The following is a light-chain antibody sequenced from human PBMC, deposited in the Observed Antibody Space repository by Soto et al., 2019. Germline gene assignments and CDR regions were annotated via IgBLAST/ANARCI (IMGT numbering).Light chain of an antibody. J-gene: IGKJ2*01. CDR2: WAS. CDR3: QQYYSTPYT. CDR1: QSVLYSSNNKNY. Sequence: DIVMTQSPDSLAVSLGERATINCKSSQSVLYSSNNKNYLAWYQQKPGQPPKLLIYWASTRESGVPDRFSGSGSGKDFPHTISSLQAEDVAVYYCQQYYSTPYTFGQGTKLEIK. V-gene: IGKV4-1*01.